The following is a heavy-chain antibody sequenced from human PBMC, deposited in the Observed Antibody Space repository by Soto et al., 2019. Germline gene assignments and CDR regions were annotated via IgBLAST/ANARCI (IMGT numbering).Heavy chain of an antibody. CDR3: AREGSGSYSSSYYYYGMDV. J-gene: IGHJ6*02. V-gene: IGHV1-69*08. CDR2: IIPILGIA. Sequence: QVQLVQSGAEVKKPGSSVKVSCKASGGTFSSYTISWVRQAPGQGLEWMGRIIPILGIANYAQKFQGRVTITADKSTCTAYMELSSLRSEDTAVYYCAREGSGSYSSSYYYYGMDVWGQGTTVTVSS. D-gene: IGHD1-26*01. CDR1: GGTFSSYT.